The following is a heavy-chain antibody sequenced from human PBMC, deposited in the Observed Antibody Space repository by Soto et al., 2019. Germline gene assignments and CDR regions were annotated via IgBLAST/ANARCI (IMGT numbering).Heavy chain of an antibody. J-gene: IGHJ6*02. CDR2: IWFDGNNK. CDR3: ARDGQQLAPYAMDV. Sequence: SGGSLRLSCAASGFTFSSYSMHWVRHAAGKGLEWVAQIWFDGNNKYYTDSVKGRFTISRDNLKNTVYLQMDSLRADDTAVYYCARDGQQLAPYAMDVWGQGTTVTVSS. CDR1: GFTFSSYS. D-gene: IGHD6-13*01. V-gene: IGHV3-33*08.